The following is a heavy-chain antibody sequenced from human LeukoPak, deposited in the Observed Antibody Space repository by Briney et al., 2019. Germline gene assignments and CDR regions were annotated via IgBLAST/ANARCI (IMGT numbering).Heavy chain of an antibody. V-gene: IGHV3-53*01. CDR2: LLSSGTA. CDR1: DFIVNTNY. CDR3: VRSGYSSGWYRN. Sequence: GGSLRLSCAASDFIVNTNYMNWVRQAPGKGLEWVSVLLSSGTAYYADSVKGRFTISRDNAKNTLYLQMNSLTAEDTAVYYCVRSGYSSGWYRNWGQGTLVIVSS. D-gene: IGHD6-19*01. J-gene: IGHJ4*02.